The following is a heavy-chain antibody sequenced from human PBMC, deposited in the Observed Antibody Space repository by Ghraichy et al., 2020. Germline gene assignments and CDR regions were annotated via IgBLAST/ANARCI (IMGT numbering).Heavy chain of an antibody. CDR2: ISGSGGST. CDR3: AKHGAYLVRGVIYYYYYGMDV. CDR1: GFTFSSCA. D-gene: IGHD3-10*01. Sequence: GGSLRLSCAASGFTFSSCAMSWVRQAPGKGPEWVSAISGSGGSTYYADSVKGRFTISRDNSKNTLSLQMNSLRAEDTAVYYCAKHGAYLVRGVIYYYYYGMDVWGQGTTVTVSS. V-gene: IGHV3-23*01. J-gene: IGHJ6*02.